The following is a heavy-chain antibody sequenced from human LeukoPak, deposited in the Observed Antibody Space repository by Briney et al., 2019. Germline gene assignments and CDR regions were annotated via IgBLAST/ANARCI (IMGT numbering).Heavy chain of an antibody. J-gene: IGHJ4*02. D-gene: IGHD2-2*01. Sequence: SETLSLTCTVSGGSISSYYWSWIRQPPGKGLEWIGNIYYSGSTNYNPSLKSRVTISVDTSKNQFSLKLSSVTAADTAVYYCARERRRGYCSSTSCYAYFDYWGQGTLVTVSS. V-gene: IGHV4-59*12. CDR1: GGSISSYY. CDR2: IYYSGST. CDR3: ARERRRGYCSSTSCYAYFDY.